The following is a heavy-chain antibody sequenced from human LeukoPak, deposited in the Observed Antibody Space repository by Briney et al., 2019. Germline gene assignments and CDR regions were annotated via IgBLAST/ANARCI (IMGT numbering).Heavy chain of an antibody. CDR1: GGSISSYY. CDR3: ARGSYDYVWGSYRYTFFDY. Sequence: SETLSLTCTVSGGSISSYYWSWIRQPAGKGLEWIGRIYTSGSTNYNPSLKSRVTISVDTSKNQFSLKLSSVTAADTAVYYCARGSYDYVWGSYRYTFFDYWGQGTLVTVSS. J-gene: IGHJ4*02. CDR2: IYTSGST. V-gene: IGHV4-4*07. D-gene: IGHD3-16*02.